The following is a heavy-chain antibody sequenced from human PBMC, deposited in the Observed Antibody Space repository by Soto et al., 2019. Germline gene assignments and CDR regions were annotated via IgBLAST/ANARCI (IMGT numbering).Heavy chain of an antibody. Sequence: SETLSLTCTVSVGSISRYYWSCIRQPPGKGLEWIGYIYYSGSTNYNPSLKSRVTISVDTSKNQFSLKLSSVTAADTAVYYCARGRQHLVHHDPLDIWGQGTTVTVSS. V-gene: IGHV4-59*01. CDR1: VGSISRYY. J-gene: IGHJ3*02. D-gene: IGHD6-13*01. CDR2: IYYSGST. CDR3: ARGRQHLVHHDPLDI.